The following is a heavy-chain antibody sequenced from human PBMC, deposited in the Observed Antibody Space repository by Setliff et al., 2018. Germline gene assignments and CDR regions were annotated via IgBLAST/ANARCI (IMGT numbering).Heavy chain of an antibody. CDR1: GYTFTSYG. CDR2: INPTGGST. J-gene: IGHJ4*02. Sequence: ASVKVSCKASGYTFTSYGINRVRQAPGQGLEWMGVINPTGGSTNYAQKFQGRVTMTRDTSISTAYMELSRLRSDDTAVYYCARAPLESGYNYGQGHYFDYWGQGTLVTVSS. CDR3: ARAPLESGYNYGQGHYFDY. V-gene: IGHV1-2*02. D-gene: IGHD5-18*01.